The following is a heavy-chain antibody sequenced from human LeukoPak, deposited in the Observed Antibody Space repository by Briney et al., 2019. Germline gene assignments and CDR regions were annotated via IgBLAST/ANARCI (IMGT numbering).Heavy chain of an antibody. CDR3: ARVLGHTWYYYYMDV. V-gene: IGHV1-8*03. J-gene: IGHJ6*03. D-gene: IGHD2-21*01. CDR2: MNPNSGNT. Sequence: ASVKVSCKASGYTFTSYDINWVRQATGQGLEWMGWMNPNSGNTGYAQKFQGRVTITRNTSISTAYMELSSLRSEDTAVYYCARVLGHTWYYYYMDVWGKGTTVTVSS. CDR1: GYTFTSYD.